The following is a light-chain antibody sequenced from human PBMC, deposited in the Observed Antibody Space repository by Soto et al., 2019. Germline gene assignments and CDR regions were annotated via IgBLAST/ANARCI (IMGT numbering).Light chain of an antibody. J-gene: IGLJ1*01. CDR2: DVS. V-gene: IGLV2-14*01. Sequence: QSALTQPASVSGSPGQSITISCTGTSSDVGGYNYVSWYQQHPGKAPKLMIYDVSNRPSGVSNRFSGSKSGNTASLTISGLQAEYEADYYCNSYTSSSTYVFGTRTKLTVL. CDR3: NSYTSSSTYV. CDR1: SSDVGGYNY.